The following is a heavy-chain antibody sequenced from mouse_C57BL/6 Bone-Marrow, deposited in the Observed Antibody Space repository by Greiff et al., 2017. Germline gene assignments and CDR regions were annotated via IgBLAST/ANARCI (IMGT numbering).Heavy chain of an antibody. J-gene: IGHJ4*01. CDR3: ARMVTTGVYYAMDY. V-gene: IGHV1-50*01. Sequence: QVQLQQPGAELVKPGASVKLSCKASGYTFTSYWMQWVKQRPGQGLEWIGEIDPSDSYTNYNQKFKGKATLTVDTSSSTAYMQLSSLTSEDSAVYYCARMVTTGVYYAMDYWGQGTSGTVSS. CDR2: IDPSDSYT. CDR1: GYTFTSYW. D-gene: IGHD2-3*01.